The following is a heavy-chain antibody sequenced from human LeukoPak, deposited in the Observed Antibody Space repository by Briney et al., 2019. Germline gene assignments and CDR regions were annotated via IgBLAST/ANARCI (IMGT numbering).Heavy chain of an antibody. CDR1: GYSISSGYY. CDR3: AGHVYCSSTSCYYSEYFQH. V-gene: IGHV4-38-2*01. J-gene: IGHJ1*01. D-gene: IGHD2-2*01. Sequence: PSETLSLTCAVSGYSISSGYYWGWIRQPPGKGLEWIGSIYHSGSTYYNPSLKSRVTISVDTSKNQFSLKLSSVTAADTAVYYCAGHVYCSSTSCYYSEYFQHWGQGTLVTVSS. CDR2: IYHSGST.